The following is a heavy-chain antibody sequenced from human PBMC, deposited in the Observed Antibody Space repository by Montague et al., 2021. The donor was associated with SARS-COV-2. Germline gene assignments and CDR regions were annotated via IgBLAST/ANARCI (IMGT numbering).Heavy chain of an antibody. CDR2: IYHSGST. J-gene: IGHJ6*02. Sequence: SETLSLTCAVSGGSISSNNWWTWVRQPPGKGLEWIGEIYHSGSTNYNPSLKSRVTISVDKSKNQFSLKLSSVAAADTAVYYCARVHPLWLGELLLDYYYYYGMDVWGQGTTVTVSS. CDR1: GGSISSNNW. CDR3: ARVHPLWLGELLLDYYYYYGMDV. V-gene: IGHV4-4*02. D-gene: IGHD3-10*01.